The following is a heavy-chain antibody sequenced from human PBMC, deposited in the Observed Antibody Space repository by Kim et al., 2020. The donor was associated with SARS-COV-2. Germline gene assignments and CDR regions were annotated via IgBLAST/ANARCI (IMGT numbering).Heavy chain of an antibody. J-gene: IGHJ4*02. D-gene: IGHD3-10*01. CDR3: ARNRPGQMSFTGQAWFGGYYFDY. CDR2: ISSSSSTI. V-gene: IGHV3-48*02. CDR1: GFTFSSYS. Sequence: GGSLRLSCAASGFTFSSYSMNWVRQAPGKGLEWVSYISSSSSTIYYADSVKGRFTISRDNAKNSLYLQMNSLRDEDTAVYYCARNRPGQMSFTGQAWFGGYYFDYWGQGTLVTVSS.